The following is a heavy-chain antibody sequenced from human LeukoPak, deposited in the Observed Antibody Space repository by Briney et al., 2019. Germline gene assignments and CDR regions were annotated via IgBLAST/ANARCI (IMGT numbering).Heavy chain of an antibody. Sequence: PSETLSLTCAVYGGSFSGYYWSWIRQPPGKGLEWIGEINHSGSTNYNPSLKSRVTISVDMSKNQFSLKLSSVTAADTAVYYCASTPPIAAAGAWFDPWGQGTLVTVSS. D-gene: IGHD6-13*01. CDR1: GGSFSGYY. CDR3: ASTPPIAAAGAWFDP. V-gene: IGHV4-34*01. J-gene: IGHJ5*02. CDR2: INHSGST.